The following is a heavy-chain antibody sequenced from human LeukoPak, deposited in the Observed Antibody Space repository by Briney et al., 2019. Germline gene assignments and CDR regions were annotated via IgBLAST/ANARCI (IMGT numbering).Heavy chain of an antibody. CDR3: AKGGISLVRGSFDY. J-gene: IGHJ4*02. V-gene: IGHV3-23*01. CDR1: GLTFSSYA. Sequence: PGGSLRLSCAVSGLTFSSYAMSWVRQAPGKGLEWVSAISGSGDRTYYADSVEGRFTISRDNFKNTLYLQMNNLRADDTAVYYCAKGGISLVRGSFDYWGLGTLVTVSS. CDR2: ISGSGDRT. D-gene: IGHD3-10*01.